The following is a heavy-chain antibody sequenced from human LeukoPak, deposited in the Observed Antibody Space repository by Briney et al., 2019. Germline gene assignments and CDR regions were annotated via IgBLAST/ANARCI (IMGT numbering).Heavy chain of an antibody. CDR1: GFTFSSYA. J-gene: IGHJ3*02. D-gene: IGHD3-10*01. Sequence: GGSLRLSCAASGFTFSSYAMHWVRQAPGKGLEWVAVISYDGSNKYYADSVKGRFTISRDNSKNTLYLQMNSLRAEDTAVYYCAKGSGAFDIWGQGTMVTVSS. CDR3: AKGSGAFDI. V-gene: IGHV3-30-3*01. CDR2: ISYDGSNK.